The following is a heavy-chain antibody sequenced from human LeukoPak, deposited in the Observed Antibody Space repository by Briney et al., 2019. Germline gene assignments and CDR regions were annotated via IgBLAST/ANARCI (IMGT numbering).Heavy chain of an antibody. CDR2: ISSSSSTI. CDR1: GFTFSSYS. V-gene: IGHV3-48*04. Sequence: GSLRLSCAASGFTFSSYSMNWVRQAPGKGLEWVSYISSSSSTIYYADSVKGRFTISRDNAKNSLYLQMNSLRAEDTAVYYCARSRGNYDFWSGYYLSHYYYMDVWGKGTTVTVSS. D-gene: IGHD3-3*01. CDR3: ARSRGNYDFWSGYYLSHYYYMDV. J-gene: IGHJ6*03.